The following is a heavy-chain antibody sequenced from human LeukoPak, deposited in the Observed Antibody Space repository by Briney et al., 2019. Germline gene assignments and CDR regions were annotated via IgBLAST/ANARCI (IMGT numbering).Heavy chain of an antibody. CDR1: GFTFSSYG. V-gene: IGHV3-30*18. CDR3: AKRIGYSYGYGMDV. J-gene: IGHJ6*02. Sequence: PGRSLRLSCAASGFTFSSYGMHWVRQAPGKGLEWVAVISYDGSNKYYADSVRGRFTISRDNSKNTLYLQMNSLRAEDTAVYYCAKRIGYSYGYGMDVWGQGTTVTVSS. D-gene: IGHD5-18*01. CDR2: ISYDGSNK.